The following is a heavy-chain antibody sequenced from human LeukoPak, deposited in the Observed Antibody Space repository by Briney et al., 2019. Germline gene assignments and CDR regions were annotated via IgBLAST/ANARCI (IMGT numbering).Heavy chain of an antibody. CDR3: ARDWSRGVFKPWYFDL. CDR2: IHYSGST. CDR1: GGSISSGDYY. J-gene: IGHJ2*01. V-gene: IGHV4-30-4*01. Sequence: SETLSLTCTVSGGSISSGDYYWSWIRQPPGKGLEWIGYIHYSGSTYYNPSLKSRVTISVDTSKNQFSLKLSSVTAADTAVYYCARDWSRGVFKPWYFDLWGRGTLVTVSS. D-gene: IGHD3-3*01.